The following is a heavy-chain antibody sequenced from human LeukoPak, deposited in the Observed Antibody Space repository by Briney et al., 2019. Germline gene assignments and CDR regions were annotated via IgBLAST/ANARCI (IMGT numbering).Heavy chain of an antibody. D-gene: IGHD3-3*01. CDR2: ISAYNGNT. J-gene: IGHJ4*02. CDR3: ARGLRFLEWANDY. V-gene: IGHV1-18*01. CDR1: GYTFTSYG. Sequence: GASVKVSCKASGYTFTSYGISWVRQAPGQGLEWMGWISAYNGNTNYAQKLQGRVTITRNTSISTAYMELSSLRSEDTAVYYCARGLRFLEWANDYWGQGTLVTVSS.